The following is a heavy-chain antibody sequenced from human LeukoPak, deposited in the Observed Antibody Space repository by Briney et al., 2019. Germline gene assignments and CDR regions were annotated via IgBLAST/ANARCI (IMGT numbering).Heavy chain of an antibody. V-gene: IGHV4-34*01. CDR1: GGSFSGYY. J-gene: IGHJ4*02. Sequence: PSETLSLTCAVYGGSFSGYYWSWIRQPPGKGLEWIGEINHSGSTNYNPSLKSRVTISVDTSKNQFSLKLSSVTAADTAVYYCARVIRVAYCGGDCYSGFDYWGQGTLVTVSS. D-gene: IGHD2-21*02. CDR3: ARVIRVAYCGGDCYSGFDY. CDR2: INHSGST.